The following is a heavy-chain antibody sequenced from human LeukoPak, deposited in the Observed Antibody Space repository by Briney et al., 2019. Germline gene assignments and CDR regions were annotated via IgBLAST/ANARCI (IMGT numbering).Heavy chain of an antibody. D-gene: IGHD3-22*01. CDR3: AKDFSVYYYDSRVLDY. CDR2: IRYGGSNK. J-gene: IGHJ4*02. V-gene: IGHV3-30*02. CDR1: GFTFSSYG. Sequence: GGSLRLSCGASGFTFSSYGMHWVRQAPGKGLEWVAFIRYGGSNKYYADSVKGRFTISRDSSKNTLYLQMNRLRAEDTAVYYCAKDFSVYYYDSRVLDYWGQGTLVTVSS.